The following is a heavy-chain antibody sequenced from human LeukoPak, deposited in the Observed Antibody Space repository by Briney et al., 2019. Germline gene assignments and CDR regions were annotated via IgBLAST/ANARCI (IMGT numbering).Heavy chain of an antibody. CDR1: GDSVSSNSVT. Sequence: SQTLSLTCAISGDSVSSNSVTWNWIRQSPSRGLEWLGRTYYRSTWYNDYAVSVRGRITVNPDTSKNQSSLHLNSVTPEDTAVYYCARRLAQYDCFDPWGQGILVTVSS. CDR3: ARRLAQYDCFDP. J-gene: IGHJ5*02. V-gene: IGHV6-1*01. D-gene: IGHD3-9*01. CDR2: TYYRSTWYN.